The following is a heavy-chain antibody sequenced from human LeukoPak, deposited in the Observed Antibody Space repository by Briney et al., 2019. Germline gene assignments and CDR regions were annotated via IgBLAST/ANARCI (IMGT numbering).Heavy chain of an antibody. Sequence: PSETLSLTCTVSGGSINSGDYYWSWIRQPPGKGLEWIGYIFYSGNTYYNPSLKSRVIISIDTSKNQFSLKLRSVTAADTAVYYCARDRRQWLRGPFDPWGQGTLVTVSS. J-gene: IGHJ5*02. CDR3: ARDRRQWLRGPFDP. V-gene: IGHV4-30-4*02. CDR1: GGSINSGDYY. D-gene: IGHD6-19*01. CDR2: IFYSGNT.